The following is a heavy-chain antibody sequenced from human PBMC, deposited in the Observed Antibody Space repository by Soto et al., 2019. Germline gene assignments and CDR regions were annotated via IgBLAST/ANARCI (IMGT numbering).Heavy chain of an antibody. V-gene: IGHV4-59*01. Sequence: PSETLSLTCTVSGGSISSYYWSWIRQPPGKGLEWIGYIYYSGSTNYNPSLKSRVTISVDTSKNQFSPKLSSVTAADTAMYYCARSATVTIDYWGQGTLVTVSS. D-gene: IGHD4-17*01. CDR1: GGSISSYY. J-gene: IGHJ4*02. CDR3: ARSATVTIDY. CDR2: IYYSGST.